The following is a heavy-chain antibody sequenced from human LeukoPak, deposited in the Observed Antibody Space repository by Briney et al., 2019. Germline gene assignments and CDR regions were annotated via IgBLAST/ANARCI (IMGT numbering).Heavy chain of an antibody. J-gene: IGHJ4*02. CDR2: IIPILGIA. Sequence: GASVKVSCKASGGTFSSYAISWVRQAPGQGLEWMGRIIPILGIANYAQKFQGRVTITADKSTSTAYMELSSLRSEDTAVYYCARNPYYNSERYFAYGGQGPLVTVSS. V-gene: IGHV1-69*04. CDR1: GGTFSSYA. CDR3: ARNPYYNSERYFAY. D-gene: IGHD2/OR15-2a*01.